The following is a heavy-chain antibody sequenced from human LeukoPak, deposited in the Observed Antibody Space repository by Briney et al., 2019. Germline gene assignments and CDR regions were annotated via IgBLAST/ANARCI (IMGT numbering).Heavy chain of an antibody. V-gene: IGHV3-30-3*01. J-gene: IGHJ5*02. CDR1: GFTFSSYT. CDR3: AREAISGWTDH. CDR2: ISYDERNI. D-gene: IGHD6-19*01. Sequence: GGSLRLSCAASGFTFSSYTMNWLRQAPGKGLEWVAVISYDERNIFYGDSVKDRFTISRDNSKDTVYLQINRLRTEDTAVYYCAREAISGWTDHWGQGTLVTVSS.